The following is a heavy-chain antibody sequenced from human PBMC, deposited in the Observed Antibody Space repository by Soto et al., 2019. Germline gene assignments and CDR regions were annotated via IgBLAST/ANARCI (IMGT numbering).Heavy chain of an antibody. CDR1: GGSISSGGYY. V-gene: IGHV4-31*03. CDR2: IYYSGST. CDR3: ARGVTMVRGVIHTPYFDY. Sequence: QVQLQESGPGLVKPSQTLSLTCTVSGGSISSGGYYWSWIRQHPGKGLEWIGYIYYSGSTYYNPSLKSRGTRSVDTSKNQFSLKLSSVTAADTAVYYCARGVTMVRGVIHTPYFDYWGQGTLVPVSS. J-gene: IGHJ4*02. D-gene: IGHD3-10*01.